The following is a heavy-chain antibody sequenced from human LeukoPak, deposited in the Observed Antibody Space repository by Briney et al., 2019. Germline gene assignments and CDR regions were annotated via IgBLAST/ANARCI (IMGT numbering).Heavy chain of an antibody. J-gene: IGHJ4*02. V-gene: IGHV4-59*08. CDR1: GGSTSSYY. CDR2: IYYSGST. Sequence: SETLSLTCAVSGGSTSSYYWSWIRQPPGKGLEWIGYIYYSGSTYYNPSLKSRVTISIDTSKNQFSLKLTSVTAADTAVYYCARGAYGVYSSTWYYFDYWGQGTLVTVSS. CDR3: ARGAYGVYSSTWYYFDY. D-gene: IGHD6-13*01.